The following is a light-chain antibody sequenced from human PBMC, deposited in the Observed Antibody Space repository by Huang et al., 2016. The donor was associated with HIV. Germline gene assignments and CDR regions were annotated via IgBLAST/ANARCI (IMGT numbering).Light chain of an antibody. CDR3: QQYFTTPLT. CDR2: WAS. CDR1: QSVFYSSNNNNY. V-gene: IGKV4-1*01. J-gene: IGKJ4*01. Sequence: IVVTQSPDSLAVSLGERAAINCKSSQSVFYSSNNNNYLAWYQQQPGQSPALLIYWASTRAPGVPDRFNGSGSGTSFTLTISSLQAEDVALYYCQQYFTTPLTFGGGTKVDIK.